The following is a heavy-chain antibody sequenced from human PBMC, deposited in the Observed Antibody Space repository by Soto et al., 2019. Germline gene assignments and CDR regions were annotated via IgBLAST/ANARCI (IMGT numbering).Heavy chain of an antibody. CDR2: FDPEDGET. Sequence: GASVKVSCKVSGYILTELSMHGVRQAPGKGLEWMGGFDPEDGETIYAQKFQGRVTMTEDTSTDTAYMELSSLRSEDTAVYYCATRLHYYYYGMDVWGQGTTVTVSS. V-gene: IGHV1-24*01. J-gene: IGHJ6*02. D-gene: IGHD3-16*01. CDR3: ATRLHYYYYGMDV. CDR1: GYILTELS.